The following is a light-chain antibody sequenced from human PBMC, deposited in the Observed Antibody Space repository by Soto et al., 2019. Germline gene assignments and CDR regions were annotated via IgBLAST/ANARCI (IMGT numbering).Light chain of an antibody. J-gene: IGKJ1*01. V-gene: IGKV1-5*01. CDR2: GAS. CDR3: QQYNSYSWT. Sequence: DIQMTQSPSTLSASVGDRVTITCRASQTISSWLAWYQQKPGKAPQLLIYGASSLESGVPSRFSGSGSGTEFTLTISSLQPDDFATYYCQQYNSYSWTFGQGTKVDIK. CDR1: QTISSW.